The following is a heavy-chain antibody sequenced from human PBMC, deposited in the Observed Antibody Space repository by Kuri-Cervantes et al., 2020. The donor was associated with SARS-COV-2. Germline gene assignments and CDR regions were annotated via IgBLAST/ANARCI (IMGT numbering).Heavy chain of an antibody. D-gene: IGHD2-8*01. CDR3: ARGGEDFVQETRNWFEP. CDR2: ISKGSDTI. V-gene: IGHV3-48*01. CDR1: GFTFNSYS. J-gene: IGHJ5*02. Sequence: GESLKISCAASGFTFNSYSMNWVRQAPGKGLEWLAYISKGSDTIYYADSVKGRFTISRDNAKNSLFLQMNSLRADDTAVYYCARGGEDFVQETRNWFEPWGRGTQVTVSS.